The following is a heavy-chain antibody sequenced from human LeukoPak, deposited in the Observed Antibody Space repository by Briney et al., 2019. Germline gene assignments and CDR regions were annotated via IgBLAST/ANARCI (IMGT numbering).Heavy chain of an antibody. CDR1: GFTFSSYG. CDR2: IWYDGSNK. Sequence: GGSLRLSYAASGFTFSSYGMHWVRQAPGKGLEWVAVIWYDGSNKYYADSVKGRFTISRDNSKNTLYLQMNSLRAEDTAVYYCARDRRAVAVYDAFDIWGQGTMVAVSS. V-gene: IGHV3-33*01. CDR3: ARDRRAVAVYDAFDI. D-gene: IGHD6-19*01. J-gene: IGHJ3*02.